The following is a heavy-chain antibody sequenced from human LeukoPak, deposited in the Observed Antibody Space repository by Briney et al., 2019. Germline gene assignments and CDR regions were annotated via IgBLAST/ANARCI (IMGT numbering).Heavy chain of an antibody. D-gene: IGHD3-3*01. CDR3: ARGGYYDFWSGYSMDY. J-gene: IGHJ4*02. V-gene: IGHV1-8*01. CDR1: GYTFTSYD. CDR2: MNPNSGNT. Sequence: GASVKVSCKASGYTFTSYDINWVRQATGXXXXWMGWMNPNSGNTGYAQKFQGRVTMTRNTSISTAYMELSSLRSEDTVVYYCARGGYYDFWSGYSMDYWGQGTLVTVSS.